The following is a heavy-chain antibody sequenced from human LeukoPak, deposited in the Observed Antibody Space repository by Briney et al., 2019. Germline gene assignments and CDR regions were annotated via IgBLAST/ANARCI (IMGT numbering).Heavy chain of an antibody. Sequence: KPGESLKISCKGSGYSFTTYWIGWVRHMSGKGLEWMGLIYPGDSDTRYSPSFQGQVTISADKSISTAYLQWSSLKASDSAMYYCARSASGWGFDDWGQGTLVTVSS. CDR2: IYPGDSDT. V-gene: IGHV5-51*01. D-gene: IGHD6-19*01. CDR1: GYSFTTYW. CDR3: ARSASGWGFDD. J-gene: IGHJ4*02.